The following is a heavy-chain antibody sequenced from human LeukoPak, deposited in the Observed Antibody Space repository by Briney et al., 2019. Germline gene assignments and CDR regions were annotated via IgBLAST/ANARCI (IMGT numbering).Heavy chain of an antibody. V-gene: IGHV4-34*01. CDR2: INHSGST. CDR1: GGSFSGYY. J-gene: IGHJ4*02. D-gene: IGHD5-24*01. CDR3: ARLRRRFSRDFDY. Sequence: SETLSLTCAVYGGSFSGYYWSWIRQPPGKGLEWIGEINHSGSTNYNPSLKSRVTISVDTSKNQFSLKLSSVTAADTAVYYCARLRRRFSRDFDYWGQGTLVTVSS.